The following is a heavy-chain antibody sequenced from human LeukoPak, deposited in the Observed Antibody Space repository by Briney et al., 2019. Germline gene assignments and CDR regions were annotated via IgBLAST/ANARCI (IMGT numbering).Heavy chain of an antibody. V-gene: IGHV5-51*01. D-gene: IGHD3-22*01. Sequence: GESLKISCKGSGYRFTNFWIAWVRQMPGKGLEWMGIIYPGDSDIRYSPSFQGQVTISADKSISTAYLQWSSLKASDTAMYYCAMTYYYDSSGPIGGWFDPWGQGTLVTVSS. CDR1: GYRFTNFW. CDR2: IYPGDSDI. J-gene: IGHJ5*02. CDR3: AMTYYYDSSGPIGGWFDP.